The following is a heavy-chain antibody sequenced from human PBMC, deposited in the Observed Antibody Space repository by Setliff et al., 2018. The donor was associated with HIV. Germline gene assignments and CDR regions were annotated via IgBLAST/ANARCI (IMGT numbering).Heavy chain of an antibody. CDR1: GDSISSDDHY. CDR2: IFNTGST. Sequence: KPSETLSLTCTVSGDSISSDDHYWSWIRQTPGKDLEWIGYIFNTGSTYYKSSLKSRVTISVDTSKNQFSLKVTSVTAADTAVYYCTRDLWGDDYYYNNMDVWGKGTTVTVSS. CDR3: TRDLWGDDYYYNNMDV. V-gene: IGHV4-30-4*08. D-gene: IGHD2-21*02. J-gene: IGHJ6*03.